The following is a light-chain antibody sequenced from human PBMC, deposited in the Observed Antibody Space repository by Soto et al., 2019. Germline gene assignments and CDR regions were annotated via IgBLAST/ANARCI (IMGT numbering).Light chain of an antibody. CDR3: QQYHNWPLRT. CDR2: HAS. CDR1: QSVSNN. V-gene: IGKV3-15*01. J-gene: IGKJ1*01. Sequence: EIVLKQSPGTLSLTKGERAALSCRASQSVSNNYLAWYQQKPGQAPRLLIYHASTRATGSPDRFSGSGSGTEFTLTISSLQSEDFAVYYCQQYHNWPLRTFGQGTKVDIK.